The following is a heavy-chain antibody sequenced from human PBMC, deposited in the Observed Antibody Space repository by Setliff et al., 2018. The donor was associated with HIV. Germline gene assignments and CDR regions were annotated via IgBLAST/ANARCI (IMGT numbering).Heavy chain of an antibody. J-gene: IGHJ4*02. CDR1: GGSISSGSYY. Sequence: SETLSLTCTVSGGSISSGSYYWSWIRQPAGKGLEWIGHIYTSGRTNYNPSLKSRVTISVDTSKNQFSLKLSSVTAADTAVYYCARVDYGANAGSSNWGQGTLVTVSS. CDR2: IYTSGRT. D-gene: IGHD4-17*01. CDR3: ARVDYGANAGSSN. V-gene: IGHV4-61*09.